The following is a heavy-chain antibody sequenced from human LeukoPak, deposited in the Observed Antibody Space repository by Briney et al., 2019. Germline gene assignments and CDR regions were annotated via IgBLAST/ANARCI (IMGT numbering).Heavy chain of an antibody. CDR2: INPNSGGT. J-gene: IGHJ5*02. Sequence: GASVKVSCKASGYTFTGYYMHWVRQAPGQGLEWMGWINPNSGGTNYAQKFQGRVTMTRDTSISTAYMELSRLRSDDTAVYYCARDGDYYDLWSGYYSPNWFDPWGQGTLVTVSS. D-gene: IGHD3-3*01. CDR3: ARDGDYYDLWSGYYSPNWFDP. V-gene: IGHV1-2*02. CDR1: GYTFTGYY.